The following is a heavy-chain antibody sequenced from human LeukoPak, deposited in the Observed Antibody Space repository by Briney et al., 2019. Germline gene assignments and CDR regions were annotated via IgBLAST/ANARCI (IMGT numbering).Heavy chain of an antibody. CDR3: ASDAIGITTYDSYFDN. V-gene: IGHV3-21*01. Sequence: GGSLRLSCAASGFTFSRNSMNWVRQAPGKGLEWVSSISTSSSYIYYADSVKGRFTISRDNAKNSLYLQMNSLRAEDMAVYYCASDAIGITTYDSYFDNWGQGTLVTVSS. CDR1: GFTFSRNS. CDR2: ISTSSSYI. D-gene: IGHD3-22*01. J-gene: IGHJ4*02.